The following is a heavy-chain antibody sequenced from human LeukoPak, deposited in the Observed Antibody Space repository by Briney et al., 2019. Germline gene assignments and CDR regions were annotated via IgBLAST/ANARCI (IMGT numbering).Heavy chain of an antibody. Sequence: PGGSLRLSCAASGFTFSSYEMNWVRQAPGKGLEWVSYISSSGSTIYYADSVKGRFTISRDNAKNSLYLQMNNLRAEDTAVYYCAREYSWSYYRSFDYWGQGTLVTVSS. J-gene: IGHJ4*02. D-gene: IGHD1-26*01. CDR2: ISSSGSTI. CDR3: AREYSWSYYRSFDY. V-gene: IGHV3-48*03. CDR1: GFTFSSYE.